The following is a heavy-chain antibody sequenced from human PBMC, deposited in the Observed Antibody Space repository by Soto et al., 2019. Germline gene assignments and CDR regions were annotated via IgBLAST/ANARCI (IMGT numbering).Heavy chain of an antibody. CDR2: IKQGGSEK. D-gene: IGHD3-16*01. Sequence: EVQLVESGGGLVQPGGSLRLSCAASGFSFGTFWLSWVRQAPGEGLEWVASIKQGGSEKYYVDSVKGRFTVSRDDAKNSLHLQMSSLKAEDTAVYYCARAVVYDYIWGTYHMDVWGKGTTVTVSS. V-gene: IGHV3-7*01. CDR1: GFSFGTFW. J-gene: IGHJ6*04. CDR3: ARAVVYDYIWGTYHMDV.